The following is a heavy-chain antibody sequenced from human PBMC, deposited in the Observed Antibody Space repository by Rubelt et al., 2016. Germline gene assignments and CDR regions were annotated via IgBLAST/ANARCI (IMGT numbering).Heavy chain of an antibody. CDR2: IDPSYSYI. V-gene: IGHV5-10-1*03. CDR1: GYNFTTYW. D-gene: IGHD6-13*01. CDR3: GRGNSWYPL. Sequence: EVQLVQSGAEVKKPGESLRISCKGSGYNFTTYWISWVRQTPGKGLEWMGGIDPSYSYINYSPPFQGHVTISADKSISTAYLQWSSLKASDTAMYYCGRGNSWYPLWGQGTLVTVSS. J-gene: IGHJ4*02.